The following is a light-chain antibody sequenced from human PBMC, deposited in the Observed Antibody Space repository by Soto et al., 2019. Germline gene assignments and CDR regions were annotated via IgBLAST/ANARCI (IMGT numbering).Light chain of an antibody. J-gene: IGLJ2*01. V-gene: IGLV1-51*01. Sequence: QSVLTQPPSVSAAPGQKVTISCSGSSSNIGNNYVSWYQQLPGTAPKLLIYDSNKRPSGIPDRFSGTKSGTSATLDITGPQTGDEADYYCATWDSSLTGEVFGGGTKLTVL. CDR3: ATWDSSLTGEV. CDR2: DSN. CDR1: SSNIGNNY.